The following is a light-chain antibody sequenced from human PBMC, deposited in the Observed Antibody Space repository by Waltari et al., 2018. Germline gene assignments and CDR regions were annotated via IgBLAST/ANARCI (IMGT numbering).Light chain of an antibody. Sequence: QSALPQPASVSGSPGQSITISCTGTRSDVGASHYVPLYQQPPGKAPKLMIYDVTKRPSGVSGRFSGSKSGNTASLTISGLQAEDEADYYCSSYISGVTLYVFGTGTKVTVL. J-gene: IGLJ1*01. CDR2: DVT. CDR1: RSDVGASHY. V-gene: IGLV2-14*03. CDR3: SSYISGVTLYV.